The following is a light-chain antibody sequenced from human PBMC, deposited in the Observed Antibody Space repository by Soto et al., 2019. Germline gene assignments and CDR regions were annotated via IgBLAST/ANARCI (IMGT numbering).Light chain of an antibody. CDR3: QHYGGSPPP. Sequence: EIVLTQSPGTLSLSPGESATLSCRASQSISSSYIAWYQHKPGQAPRLLIYFASNSTSGIPDRFTGGGSGTDFTLTISRLEPEDFAVYYCQHYGGSPPPFGQGTKVEVK. CDR1: QSISSSY. CDR2: FAS. J-gene: IGKJ1*01. V-gene: IGKV3-20*01.